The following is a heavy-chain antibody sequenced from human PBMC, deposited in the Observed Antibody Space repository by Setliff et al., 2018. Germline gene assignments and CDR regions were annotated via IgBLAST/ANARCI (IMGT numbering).Heavy chain of an antibody. CDR3: ARLSIKSGGGPYYNYYYMDV. V-gene: IGHV3-23*01. CDR2: LNDVGHNT. CDR1: GGSLRGNA. J-gene: IGHJ6*03. D-gene: IGHD3-16*01. Sequence: PSETLSLTCTVSGGSLRGNAIFWGWIRQPPGKGLEWVSGLNDVGHNTYYADSVKGRFTISRDNAKNSLYLQMNSLRVEDTAVYYCARLSIKSGGGPYYNYYYMDVWGKGTTVNVSS.